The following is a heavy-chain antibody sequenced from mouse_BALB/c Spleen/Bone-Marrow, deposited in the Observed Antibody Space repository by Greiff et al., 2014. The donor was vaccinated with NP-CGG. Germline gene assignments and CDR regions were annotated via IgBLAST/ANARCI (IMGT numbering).Heavy chain of an antibody. CDR3: ARWEPGRAWFAY. V-gene: IGHV14-3*02. CDR2: IDPANGNT. D-gene: IGHD4-1*01. CDR1: GFNIKDTY. Sequence: EVQLQQSGAELVKPGASVKLSCTASGFNIKDTYMHWVKQRPEQGLEWIGRIDPANGNTKYDPKFQGKATITADTSSNTAYLQLSSLTSEDTAVYYCARWEPGRAWFAYWGQGTLVTVSA. J-gene: IGHJ3*01.